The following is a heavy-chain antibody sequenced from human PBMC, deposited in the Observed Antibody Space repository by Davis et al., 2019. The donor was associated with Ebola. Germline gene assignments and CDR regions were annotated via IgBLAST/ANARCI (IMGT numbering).Heavy chain of an antibody. Sequence: SETLSLTCAVSGCSISSGGYSWSWIRQPPGTGPEWIGYMYYSGSTYYNPSLKSRVTISGDTSKNPFSLKLSPVTAADTAVYYCARVASYGDYFDYWGLGTLVAVSS. D-gene: IGHD4-17*01. CDR2: MYYSGST. J-gene: IGHJ4*02. CDR3: ARVASYGDYFDY. CDR1: GCSISSGGYS. V-gene: IGHV4-30-4*07.